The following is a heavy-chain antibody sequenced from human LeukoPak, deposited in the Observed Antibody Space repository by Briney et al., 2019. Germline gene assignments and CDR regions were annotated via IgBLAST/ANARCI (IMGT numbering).Heavy chain of an antibody. J-gene: IGHJ4*02. CDR2: INPNSGGT. Sequence: ASVKVSCKASGYTFTGYYMHWVRQAPGQGLEWMGWINPNSGGTNYAQKFQGRVTMTRDTSISTAYMELSRLRSDDTAVYYCARGWRRYSYGPYYFDYWGQGTLVTVSS. CDR1: GYTFTGYY. V-gene: IGHV1-2*02. CDR3: ARGWRRYSYGPYYFDY. D-gene: IGHD5-18*01.